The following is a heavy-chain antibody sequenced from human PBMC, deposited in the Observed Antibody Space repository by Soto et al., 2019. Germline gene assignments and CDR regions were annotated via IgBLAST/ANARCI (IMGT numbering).Heavy chain of an antibody. CDR3: TTDSLVLRFLEWAFDP. CDR2: IKSKTDGGTT. Sequence: EVQLVESGGGLVKPGGSLRLSCAASGFTFSNAWMSWVRQAPGKGLEWVGRIKSKTDGGTTDYAAPVKGRFTISRGDPNNTLYLQMNSLKTEDTAVYYCTTDSLVLRFLEWAFDPWGQGTLVTVSS. D-gene: IGHD3-3*01. V-gene: IGHV3-15*01. J-gene: IGHJ5*02. CDR1: GFTFSNAW.